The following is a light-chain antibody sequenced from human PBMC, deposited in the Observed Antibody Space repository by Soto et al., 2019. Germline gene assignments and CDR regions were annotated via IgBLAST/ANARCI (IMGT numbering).Light chain of an antibody. V-gene: IGKV1-9*01. Sequence: DSQLTQSPSFLSASAGDRVTVTCRASQGISSYLAWYQQNPGKAPKLLIYDASALPRGVPSRFSGSGSGTKFTLTIASLQPDDFATYYCQQYETFSGTFGPGTKVDIK. J-gene: IGKJ1*01. CDR2: DAS. CDR3: QQYETFSGT. CDR1: QGISSY.